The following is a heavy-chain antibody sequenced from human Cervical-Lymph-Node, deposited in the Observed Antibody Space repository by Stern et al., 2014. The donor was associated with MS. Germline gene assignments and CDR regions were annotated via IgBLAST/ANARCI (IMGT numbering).Heavy chain of an antibody. J-gene: IGHJ6*02. Sequence: QLVQSGAEVKKPGSSVKVSCKASGGIFSNYAISWVRQAPGQGLEWMGGIIPIFGTSNYAQKFQGRVTITADESTTTAYMELISLRSEDTAVYYCAREYNWNDRYYGMDVWGQGTTVTVSS. V-gene: IGHV1-69*01. CDR2: IIPIFGTS. CDR1: GGIFSNYA. CDR3: AREYNWNDRYYGMDV. D-gene: IGHD1-20*01.